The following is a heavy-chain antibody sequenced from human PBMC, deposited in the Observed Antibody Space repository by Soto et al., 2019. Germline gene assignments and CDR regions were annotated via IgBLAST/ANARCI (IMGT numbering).Heavy chain of an antibody. Sequence: PGGSLRLSCAASGFTFSSYAMHWVRQAPGKGLEWVSVISGSGGSTYYADSVKGRFTISRDNSKNTLYLQMNSLRAEDTAVYYCASDNLQQLADYYYYGMDVWGQGTTVTVSS. CDR1: GFTFSSYA. J-gene: IGHJ6*02. CDR3: ASDNLQQLADYYYYGMDV. V-gene: IGHV3-23*01. D-gene: IGHD6-13*01. CDR2: ISGSGGST.